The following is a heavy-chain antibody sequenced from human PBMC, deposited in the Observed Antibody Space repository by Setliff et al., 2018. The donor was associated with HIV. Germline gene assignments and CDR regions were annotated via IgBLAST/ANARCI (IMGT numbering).Heavy chain of an antibody. J-gene: IGHJ4*02. Sequence: PSETLSLTCTVSGGSISSGSYYWSWIRQPAGEGLDWVGHIFTSGSTNYNPSLKSRVTISLDTSKTHFFLNLTSVTDADTAVYFCTREGRGDPAMATTRIDYWGQGKLVTVSS. D-gene: IGHD1-1*01. CDR1: GGSISSGSYY. V-gene: IGHV4-61*09. CDR3: TREGRGDPAMATTRIDY. CDR2: IFTSGST.